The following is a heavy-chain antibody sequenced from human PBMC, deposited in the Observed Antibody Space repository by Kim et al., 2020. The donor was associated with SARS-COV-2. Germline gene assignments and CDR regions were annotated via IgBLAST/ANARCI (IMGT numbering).Heavy chain of an antibody. CDR3: AKSSTVAGTYYGLDV. CDR1: GFTFSSYA. D-gene: IGHD6-19*01. J-gene: IGHJ6*02. CDR2: IFRDDSST. V-gene: IGHV3-23*03. Sequence: GGSLRLSCAASGFTFSSYAMSWVRQAPGKGLEWVSVIFRDDSSTYYADSVKGRFTISRDNSKNTLYLQMNSLRAEDTAVYYCAKSSTVAGTYYGLDVWGQGTTVTVSS.